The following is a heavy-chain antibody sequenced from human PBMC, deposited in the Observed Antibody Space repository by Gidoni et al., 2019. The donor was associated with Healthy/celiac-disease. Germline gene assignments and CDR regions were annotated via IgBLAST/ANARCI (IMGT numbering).Heavy chain of an antibody. Sequence: QVQLQESGPGLVKPSETLSLTCPVSGYSISSGYYWGWIRQPPGKGLEWIGSIYHSGSTYYNPSLKSRVTISVDTSKNQFSLKLSSVTAADTAVYYCASESIAAAGTADPWGQGTLVTVSS. J-gene: IGHJ5*02. CDR2: IYHSGST. D-gene: IGHD6-13*01. CDR1: GYSISSGYY. V-gene: IGHV4-38-2*02. CDR3: ASESIAAAGTADP.